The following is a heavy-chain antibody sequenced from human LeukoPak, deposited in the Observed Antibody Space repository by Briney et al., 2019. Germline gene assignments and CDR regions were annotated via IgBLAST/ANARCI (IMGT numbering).Heavy chain of an antibody. Sequence: PGGSLRLSCAASGFTFSTSAMSWVRQAPGKGLEWVSVISTSRDNTYYADSVKGRFTVSRDNAKNSLYLQMNSLRAEDTAVYYCARARGTKLDYWGQGTLVTVSS. CDR3: ARARGTKLDY. D-gene: IGHD1-1*01. V-gene: IGHV3-23*01. CDR2: ISTSRDNT. CDR1: GFTFSTSA. J-gene: IGHJ4*02.